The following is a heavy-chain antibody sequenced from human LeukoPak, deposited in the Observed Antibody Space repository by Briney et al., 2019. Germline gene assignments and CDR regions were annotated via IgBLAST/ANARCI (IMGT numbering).Heavy chain of an antibody. V-gene: IGHV3-30-3*01. CDR2: ISYDGSNK. CDR3: ARYRYISGWYLDY. Sequence: GGSLRLSCAASGFTFSSYAMHWVRQAPGKGLEWMAVISYDGSNKYYADSVKGRFTVSRDNSKNTLYVQMNSLRPEDTAVYYCARYRYISGWYLDYWGQGTLVTVSS. J-gene: IGHJ4*02. CDR1: GFTFSSYA. D-gene: IGHD6-19*01.